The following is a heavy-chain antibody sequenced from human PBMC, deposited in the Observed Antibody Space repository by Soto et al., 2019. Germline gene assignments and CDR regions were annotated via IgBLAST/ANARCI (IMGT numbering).Heavy chain of an antibody. J-gene: IGHJ5*02. CDR3: AREYGSGSSPPWFDP. CDR1: GFTFDDYG. Sequence: PGGSLRLSCAASGFTFDDYGMSWVRQVPGKGLEWVSGINSNGGKTGYADSVKGRFTVSRDNAKNSLYLQMNSLRVEDTALYHCAREYGSGSSPPWFDPWGQGTLVTVSS. V-gene: IGHV3-20*01. CDR2: INSNGGKT. D-gene: IGHD3-10*01.